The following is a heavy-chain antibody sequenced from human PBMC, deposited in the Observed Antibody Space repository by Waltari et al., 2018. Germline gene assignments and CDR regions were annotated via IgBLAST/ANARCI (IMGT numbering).Heavy chain of an antibody. CDR3: ARRWVSIAAAGTSGGY. Sequence: QVQLQQWGAGLLKPSETLSLTCAVYGGSFSGYYWSWIRQPPGKGLEWIGAINHSGSTNYSPSLKSRVTISVDTSKNQFSLKRSSVTAAETAVYYCARRWVSIAAAGTSGGYWGQGTLVTVSS. D-gene: IGHD6-13*01. CDR1: GGSFSGYY. CDR2: INHSGST. J-gene: IGHJ4*02. V-gene: IGHV4-34*01.